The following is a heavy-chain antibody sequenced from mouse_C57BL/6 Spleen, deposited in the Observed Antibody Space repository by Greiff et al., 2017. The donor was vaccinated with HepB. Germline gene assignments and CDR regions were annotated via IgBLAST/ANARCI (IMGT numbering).Heavy chain of an antibody. J-gene: IGHJ3*01. CDR1: GFTFSSYA. CDR3: ARDLTGTLAY. D-gene: IGHD4-1*01. V-gene: IGHV5-4*01. CDR2: ISDGGSYT. Sequence: EVKVVESGGGLVKPGGSLKLSCAASGFTFSSYAMSWVRQTPEKRLEWVATISDGGSYTYYPDNVKGRFTISRDNAKNNLYLQMSHLKSEDTAMYYCARDLTGTLAYWGQGTLVTVSA.